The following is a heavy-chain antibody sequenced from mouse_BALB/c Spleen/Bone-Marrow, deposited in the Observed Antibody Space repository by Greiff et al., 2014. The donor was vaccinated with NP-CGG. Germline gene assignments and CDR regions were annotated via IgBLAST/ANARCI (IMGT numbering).Heavy chain of an antibody. CDR2: INPSTDYT. Sequence: VQLQQSGAELAKPGASLKMSCKASGYTFTSYWMHWVKQRPGQGLEWIGYINPSTDYTEYNQKFKAKATLTADKSSSTAFMQLISLTSEDSAVYYCARRAYGGSYGFAYWGQGTLVTVSS. CDR1: GYTFTSYW. V-gene: IGHV1-7*01. D-gene: IGHD1-1*01. J-gene: IGHJ3*01. CDR3: ARRAYGGSYGFAY.